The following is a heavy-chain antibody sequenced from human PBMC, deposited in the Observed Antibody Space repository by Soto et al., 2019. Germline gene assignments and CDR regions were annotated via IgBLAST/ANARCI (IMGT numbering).Heavy chain of an antibody. CDR2: ISYDGSNK. CDR1: GFTFSSYA. V-gene: IGHV3-30-3*01. D-gene: IGHD5-18*01. CDR3: ARLVTPTAIVAGMDV. J-gene: IGHJ6*02. Sequence: QVQLVESGGGVVQPGRSLRLSCAASGFTFSSYAMHWVRQAPGKGLEWVAVISYDGSNKYYADSVKGRFTISRDNSKNTLYLQMNSLRDEDTAVYYCARLVTPTAIVAGMDVWGQGTTVTASS.